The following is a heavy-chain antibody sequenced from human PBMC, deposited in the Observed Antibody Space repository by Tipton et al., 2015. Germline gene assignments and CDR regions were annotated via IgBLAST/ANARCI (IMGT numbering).Heavy chain of an antibody. Sequence: LRLSCAVYSGSFTTYYWSWIRQPPGKGLEWIGEINHSGGTNYNPSLKSRVTMSIDMSKQHISLNLSSVSATDTAVYYCARGPSAANYYYYGMDVWGQGTTVTVSS. J-gene: IGHJ6*02. CDR2: INHSGGT. CDR1: SGSFTTYY. V-gene: IGHV4-34*01. D-gene: IGHD6-13*01. CDR3: ARGPSAANYYYYGMDV.